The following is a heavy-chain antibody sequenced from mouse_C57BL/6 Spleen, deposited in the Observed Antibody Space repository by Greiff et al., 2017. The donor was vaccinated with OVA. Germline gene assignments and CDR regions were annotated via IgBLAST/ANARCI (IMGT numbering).Heavy chain of an antibody. D-gene: IGHD3-2*02. J-gene: IGHJ3*01. CDR1: GFNIKDDY. CDR2: IDPENGDT. V-gene: IGHV14-4*01. Sequence: LVESGAELVRPGASVKLSCTASGFNIKDDYMHWVKQRPEQGLEWIGWIDPENGDTEYASKFQGKATITADTSSNTAYLQLSSLTSEDTAVYYCTTDSSGLWFAYWGQGTLVTVSA. CDR3: TTDSSGLWFAY.